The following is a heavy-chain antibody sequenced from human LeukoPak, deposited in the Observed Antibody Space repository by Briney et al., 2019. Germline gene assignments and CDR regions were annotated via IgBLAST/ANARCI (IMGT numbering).Heavy chain of an antibody. CDR1: GFTFSSYE. CDR2: ISSSGSTI. J-gene: IGHJ6*03. V-gene: IGHV3-48*03. Sequence: GGSLRLSCAASGFTFSSYEMNWVRQAPGKGLEWVSYISSSGSTIYYADSVKGRFTISRDNAKNSLYLQMNSLRAEDTAVYYCARVRKDIQSMVQGQNYYYYYMDVWGKGTTVTISS. D-gene: IGHD3-10*01. CDR3: ARVRKDIQSMVQGQNYYYYYMDV.